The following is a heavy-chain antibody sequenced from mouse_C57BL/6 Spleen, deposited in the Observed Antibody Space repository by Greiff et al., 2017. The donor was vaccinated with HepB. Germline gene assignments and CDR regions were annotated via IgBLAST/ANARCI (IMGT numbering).Heavy chain of an antibody. V-gene: IGHV1-15*01. CDR2: IDPETGGT. D-gene: IGHD2-4*01. CDR1: GYTFTDYE. Sequence: QVHVKQSGAELVRPGASVTLSCKASGYTFTDYEMHWVKQTPVHGLEWIGAIDPETGGTAYNQKFKGKAILTADKSSSTAYMELRSLTSEDSAVYYCTKSIYYDPWFAYWGQGTLVTVSA. CDR3: TKSIYYDPWFAY. J-gene: IGHJ3*01.